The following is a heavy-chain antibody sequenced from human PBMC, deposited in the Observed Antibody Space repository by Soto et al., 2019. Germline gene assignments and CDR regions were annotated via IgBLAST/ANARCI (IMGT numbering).Heavy chain of an antibody. CDR3: ARPQLGYCCITSCPNLGHDAIDI. CDR1: GFTFSSYS. Sequence: GGSLRLSCAASGFTFSSYSMNWVRQAPGKGLEWVSSISSSSSYIYYADSVKGRFTISRDNAKNSLYLQMNSLRAEDTAVYYCARPQLGYCCITSCPNLGHDAIDIPGQATMVTVSS. V-gene: IGHV3-21*01. J-gene: IGHJ3*02. CDR2: ISSSSSYI. D-gene: IGHD2-2*01.